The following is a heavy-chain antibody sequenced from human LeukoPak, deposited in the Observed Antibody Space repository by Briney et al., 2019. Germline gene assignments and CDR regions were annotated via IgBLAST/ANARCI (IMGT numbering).Heavy chain of an antibody. CDR3: ARVPYGDYVFGWFDP. CDR1: GGTFSSYA. D-gene: IGHD4-17*01. CDR2: ISAYNGNT. Sequence: EASVKVSCKASGGTFSSYAISWVRQAPGQGLEWMGWISAYNGNTNYAQKLQGRVTMTTDTSTSTAYMELRSLRSDDTAVYYCARVPYGDYVFGWFDPWGQGTLVTVSS. J-gene: IGHJ5*02. V-gene: IGHV1-18*01.